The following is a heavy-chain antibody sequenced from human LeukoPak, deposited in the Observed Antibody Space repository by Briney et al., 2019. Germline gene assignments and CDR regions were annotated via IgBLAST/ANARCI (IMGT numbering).Heavy chain of an antibody. Sequence: PSETLSLTCTVSGGSISSYYWSWIRQPPGKGLEWIGYIYYSGSTNYNPSLKSRVTISVDTSKNQFSLKLSSVTAADTAVYYCARDSPMTTVTIDYHYVDVWGKGTTVTVSS. CDR3: ARDSPMTTVTIDYHYVDV. CDR2: IYYSGST. D-gene: IGHD4-17*01. J-gene: IGHJ6*03. CDR1: GGSISSYY. V-gene: IGHV4-59*01.